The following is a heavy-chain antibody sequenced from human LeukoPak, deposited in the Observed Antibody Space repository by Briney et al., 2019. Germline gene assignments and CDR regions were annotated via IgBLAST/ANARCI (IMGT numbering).Heavy chain of an antibody. J-gene: IGHJ4*02. V-gene: IGHV3-23*01. D-gene: IGHD4-23*01. Sequence: AGGSLRLSCAASGFTFSSYAMSWVRQAPGKGLEWVSGISGSGGSTYYADSVKSRFTISRDNSKNTLYLQMNSLRAEDTAVYYCAKRLTVVRSLVDYWGQGTLVTVSS. CDR3: AKRLTVVRSLVDY. CDR1: GFTFSSYA. CDR2: ISGSGGST.